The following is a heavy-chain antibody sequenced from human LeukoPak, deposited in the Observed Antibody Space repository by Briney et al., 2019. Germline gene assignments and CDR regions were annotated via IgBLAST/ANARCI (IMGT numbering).Heavy chain of an antibody. J-gene: IGHJ6*02. CDR3: ARDQINIYGDPHYGMDV. CDR2: ISAYNGNT. Sequence: ASVKVSCKASGYTFTSYGISWVRQAPGQGLEWMGWISAYNGNTNYAQKLQGRVTMTTDTSTSTAYMELRSLRSDDTAVYYCARDQINIYGDPHYGMDVWGQGTTVTVSS. D-gene: IGHD4-17*01. CDR1: GYTFTSYG. V-gene: IGHV1-18*01.